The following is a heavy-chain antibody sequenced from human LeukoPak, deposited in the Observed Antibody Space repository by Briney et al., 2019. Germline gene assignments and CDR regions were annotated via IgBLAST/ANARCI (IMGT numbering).Heavy chain of an antibody. Sequence: SETLSLTCAVYGGSFSGYYWSWIRQPPGKGLEWIGEINHSGSTNYNPSLKSRVTISVDTSKNQFSLKLSSVTAADTAVYYCARVGAYYYGSGSYYWFDPWGQRTLVTVSS. J-gene: IGHJ5*02. CDR1: GGSFSGYY. CDR3: ARVGAYYYGSGSYYWFDP. CDR2: INHSGST. V-gene: IGHV4-34*01. D-gene: IGHD3-10*01.